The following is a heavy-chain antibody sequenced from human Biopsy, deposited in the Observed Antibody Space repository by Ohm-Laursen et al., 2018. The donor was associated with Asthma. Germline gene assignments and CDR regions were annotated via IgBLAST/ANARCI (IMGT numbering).Heavy chain of an antibody. J-gene: IGHJ4*02. V-gene: IGHV4-59*01. CDR3: VRAVRNEQWLAPFDY. CDR1: GGSISSFY. D-gene: IGHD6-19*01. CDR2: VYWTGST. Sequence: TLSLTCSVYGGSISSFYWSWIRQSPEKGLEWMGYVYWTGSTNYNPSLKSRVTMSVDTSKNRIFLELTSATAADTAIYYCVRAVRNEQWLAPFDYWGQGKPVTVSS.